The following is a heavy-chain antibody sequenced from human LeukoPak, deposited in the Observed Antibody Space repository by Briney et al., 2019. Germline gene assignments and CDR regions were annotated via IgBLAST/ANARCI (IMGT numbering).Heavy chain of an antibody. D-gene: IGHD6-6*01. CDR2: MNPNSGNT. CDR3: ATGAPPVVAARPYYYYGMDV. Sequence: ASVKVSCKASGYTFTSYDINWVRQATGQGLEWMGWMNPNSGNTGYTQKFQGRVTMTRNTSISTAYMELSSLRSEDTAVYYCATGAPPVVAARPYYYYGMDVWGQGTTVTVSS. CDR1: GYTFTSYD. J-gene: IGHJ6*02. V-gene: IGHV1-8*01.